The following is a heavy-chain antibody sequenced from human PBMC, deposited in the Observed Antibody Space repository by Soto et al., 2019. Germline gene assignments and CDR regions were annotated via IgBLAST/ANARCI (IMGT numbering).Heavy chain of an antibody. Sequence: GGSLRLSCAASGFTFSSYDMHWVRQATGKGLEWVSAIGTAGDTYYPGSVKGRFTISRENAKNSLYLQMNSLRAGDTAVYYCARAYCSGGSCQTDFFDYWGQGTLVTVSS. V-gene: IGHV3-13*01. CDR1: GFTFSSYD. CDR3: ARAYCSGGSCQTDFFDY. J-gene: IGHJ4*02. CDR2: IGTAGDT. D-gene: IGHD2-15*01.